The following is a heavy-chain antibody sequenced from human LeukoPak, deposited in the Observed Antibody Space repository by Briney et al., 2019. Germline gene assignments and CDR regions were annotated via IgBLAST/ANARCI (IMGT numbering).Heavy chain of an antibody. CDR1: GGSISSYY. J-gene: IGHJ4*02. V-gene: IGHV4-59*01. Sequence: SETLSLTCTVSGGSISSYYWSWIRQPPGKGLEWIGCIYYSGSTNYNPSLKSRVTISVDTSKNQFSLKLSSVTAADTAVYYCARGKGSSWRFDYWGQGTLVTVSS. CDR2: IYYSGST. D-gene: IGHD6-13*01. CDR3: ARGKGSSWRFDY.